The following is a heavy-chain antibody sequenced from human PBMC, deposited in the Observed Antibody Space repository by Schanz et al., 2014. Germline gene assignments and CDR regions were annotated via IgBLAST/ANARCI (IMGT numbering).Heavy chain of an antibody. Sequence: QILLVQPGPEVKKPGASVTVSCKASGYDFHIYAYSWVRQAPGQGPEWIGWISGYTGDTKYAQKFQHRVNMTTDRTTSTVYMELRSLRFDDTAVYYCARDYYDSSGYYYCDYWGQGTRVTVSS. D-gene: IGHD3-22*01. V-gene: IGHV1-18*01. J-gene: IGHJ4*02. CDR1: GYDFHIYA. CDR3: ARDYYDSSGYYYCDY. CDR2: ISGYTGDT.